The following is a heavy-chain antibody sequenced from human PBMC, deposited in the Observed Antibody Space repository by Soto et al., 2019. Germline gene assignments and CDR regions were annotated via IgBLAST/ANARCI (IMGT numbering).Heavy chain of an antibody. CDR3: AIGHLGTVTQSY. V-gene: IGHV1-18*01. D-gene: IGHD4-17*01. J-gene: IGHJ4*02. CDR1: GYTFTSYG. CDR2: ISAYNGNT. Sequence: GASVKVSCKASGYTFTSYGISWVRQAPGQGLEWMGWISAYNGNTNYAQKLQGRVTMTTDTSTSTAYMELSSLRSEDTAVYYCAIGHLGTVTQSYWGQGTLVTVSS.